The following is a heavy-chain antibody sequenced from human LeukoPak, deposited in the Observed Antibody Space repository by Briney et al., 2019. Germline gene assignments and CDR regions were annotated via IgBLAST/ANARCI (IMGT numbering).Heavy chain of an antibody. CDR3: TRPTSHSGSYGDY. J-gene: IGHJ4*02. D-gene: IGHD1-26*01. V-gene: IGHV3-66*04. CDR2: IYSGGST. CDR1: GFTVSSNY. Sequence: GGSLRLSCAASGFTVSSNYMSWVRQAPGKGLEWVSVIYSGGSTYYADSVKGRFTISRDNAKNSLYLQMNSLRAEDTAVYYCTRPTSHSGSYGDYWGQGTLVTVSS.